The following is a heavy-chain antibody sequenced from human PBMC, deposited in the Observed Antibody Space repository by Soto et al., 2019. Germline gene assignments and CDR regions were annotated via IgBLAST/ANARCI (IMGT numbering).Heavy chain of an antibody. CDR3: ARDTIDAAAGNP. V-gene: IGHV4-30-4*01. CDR1: GGSINSGDFY. J-gene: IGHJ5*02. CDR2: IFYSGST. D-gene: IGHD6-13*01. Sequence: QVQLQESGPGLVKPSQTLSLTCTVSGGSINSGDFYWSWIRQPPGKDLGWIGYIFYSGSTYYNPSLQSRVTLSVDRSKNQFSLKVNSVTAADTAVYYCARDTIDAAAGNPWGQGTLVTVSS.